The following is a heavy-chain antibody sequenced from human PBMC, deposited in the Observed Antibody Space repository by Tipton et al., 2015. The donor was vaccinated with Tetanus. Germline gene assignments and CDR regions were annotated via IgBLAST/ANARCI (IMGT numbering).Heavy chain of an antibody. V-gene: IGHV1-8*01. CDR3: ARGLIRRGSGSYSQDYYYYYGMDV. D-gene: IGHD3-10*01. CDR2: MNPNSGNT. J-gene: IGHJ6*02. CDR1: GYTFTSYD. Sequence: QLVQSGAEVKKPGASVKVSCKASGYTFTSYDINWVRQATGQGLEWMGWMNPNSGNTGYAQKFQGRVTMTRNTSISTAYMELSSLRSEDTAVYYCARGLIRRGSGSYSQDYYYYYGMDVWGQGTTVTVSS.